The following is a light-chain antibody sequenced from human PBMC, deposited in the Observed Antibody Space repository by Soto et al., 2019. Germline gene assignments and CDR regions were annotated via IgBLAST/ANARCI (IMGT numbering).Light chain of an antibody. CDR1: QSVSSSY. CDR2: GAS. CDR3: QHYNNWPPWT. J-gene: IGKJ1*01. Sequence: ETVLTQSPGILSLSPGERATLSCRASQSVSSSYLAWYQQKPGQAPRLLIYGASTRATGIPARFSGSGSGTEFTLTISSLQSEDFAVYYCQHYNNWPPWTFGQGAKVDIK. V-gene: IGKV3-15*01.